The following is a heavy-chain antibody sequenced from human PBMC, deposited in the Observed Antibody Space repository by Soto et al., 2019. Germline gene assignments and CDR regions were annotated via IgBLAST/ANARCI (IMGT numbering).Heavy chain of an antibody. D-gene: IGHD2-21*01. J-gene: IGHJ4*02. Sequence: EVQLVDSGGGLVQPGGSLRLSCAASGFTFSTYWMSWVRQAPGKGLEWVATMRPDGREEHYVDSVKGRFTISRDNAKSLLYLQMNSLRVEDTAVYYCARGCGSVSCPYYFDCWGQRTRVALSS. CDR1: GFTFSTYW. CDR3: ARGCGSVSCPYYFDC. V-gene: IGHV3-7*01. CDR2: MRPDGREE.